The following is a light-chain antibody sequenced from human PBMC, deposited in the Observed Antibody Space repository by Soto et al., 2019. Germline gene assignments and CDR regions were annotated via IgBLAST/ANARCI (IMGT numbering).Light chain of an antibody. CDR1: SSYIGGYNY. CDR2: TVT. V-gene: IGLV2-11*01. Sequence: QSVLTQPRSVSGSPGQSVTISCTGTSSYIGGYNYVSWYQQHPGKAPKLMIYTVTKRPSGVPDRFSGSKSDNTASLTISGLQADDEADYCCCSYAGSSSYVFGTGTKVTVL. CDR3: CSYAGSSSYV. J-gene: IGLJ1*01.